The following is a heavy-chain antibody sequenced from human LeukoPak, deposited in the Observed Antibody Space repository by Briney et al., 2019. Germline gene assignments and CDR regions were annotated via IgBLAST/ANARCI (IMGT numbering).Heavy chain of an antibody. CDR1: GYTFTAYY. CDR2: INPNSGVT. V-gene: IGHV1-2*02. CDR3: AVIAAAGTQLDY. D-gene: IGHD6-13*01. Sequence: GASVNVSRKASGYTFTAYYMYWVRQAPGQGLEWMGWINPNSGVTNYAQKFRGRVTMARDPSISTAYMELNRLRSDDTAVYYCAVIAAAGTQLDYWGQGTRLTVSS. J-gene: IGHJ4*02.